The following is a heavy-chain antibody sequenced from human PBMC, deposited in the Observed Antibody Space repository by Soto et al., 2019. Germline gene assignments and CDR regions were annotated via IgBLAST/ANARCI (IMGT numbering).Heavy chain of an antibody. CDR3: TRGASRDSSPRSWFDL. D-gene: IGHD6-13*01. CDR1: GFTFRSFT. CDR2: ISSNSAYV. V-gene: IGHV3-21*01. Sequence: GGSLRLSCAASGFTFRSFTMNWVRQAPGKGLEWVSTISSNSAYVYYTDALRGRFTISRDNAKNSLHLQMNSLRAEDTAVYYCTRGASRDSSPRSWFDLRDTGPLVTVSS. J-gene: IGHJ5*02.